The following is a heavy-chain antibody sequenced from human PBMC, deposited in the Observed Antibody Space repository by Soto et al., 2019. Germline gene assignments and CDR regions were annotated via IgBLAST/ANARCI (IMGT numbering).Heavy chain of an antibody. CDR3: ARDYEYSSSLDY. D-gene: IGHD6-6*01. Sequence: GGSLRLSCAASGFTFSSYGMHWVRQAPGKGLEWVAVIWYDGSNKYYADSVKGRFTISRDNSKNTLYLQMNSLRAEDTAVYYCARDYEYSSSLDYWGQGTLVTVSS. V-gene: IGHV3-33*01. CDR1: GFTFSSYG. CDR2: IWYDGSNK. J-gene: IGHJ4*02.